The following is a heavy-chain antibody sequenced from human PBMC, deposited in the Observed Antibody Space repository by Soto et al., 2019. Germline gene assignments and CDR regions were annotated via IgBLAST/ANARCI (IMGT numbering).Heavy chain of an antibody. CDR2: MYNSGST. D-gene: IGHD3-22*01. J-gene: IGHJ3*02. CDR1: GGSISSDC. CDR3: ARALRYYDSSGSLDAFHI. V-gene: IGHV4-4*07. Sequence: QVQLQESGPGLVKPSETLSLTCTVSGGSISSDCWSWIRQPAGKGLEWIGRMYNSGSTNYNPSLKSRVTMSLDTSKNQFSLKLSSVTAADTAVYYCARALRYYDSSGSLDAFHIWGQGTMVTVSS.